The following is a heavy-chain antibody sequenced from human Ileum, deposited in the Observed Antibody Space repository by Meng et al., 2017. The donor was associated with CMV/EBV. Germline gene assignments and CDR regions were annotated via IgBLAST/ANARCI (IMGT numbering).Heavy chain of an antibody. Sequence: QRVQSGGEVQTPGASWKVSCKTSGYSFLTYAISWVRQAPGQGLEWIGWINTYKGNTDYAQKFQGRVTLTRDASTNIAYMELTSLRSDDTAVYYCARGSGPPGDYWGQGTLVTVSS. CDR2: INTYKGNT. V-gene: IGHV1-18*01. CDR3: ARGSGPPGDY. D-gene: IGHD3-10*01. J-gene: IGHJ4*02. CDR1: GYSFLTYA.